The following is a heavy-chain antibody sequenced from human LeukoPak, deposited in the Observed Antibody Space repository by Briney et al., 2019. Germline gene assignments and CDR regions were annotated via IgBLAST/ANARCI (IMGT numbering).Heavy chain of an antibody. Sequence: PSETLSLTCTVSGGSISSYYWNWIRQTPGKGLEWIGYISYSGYTKYNPSLKSRVTMSVDTSKNQFSLKLSSVTAADTAVYYCARSRIAAAGTGGFQHWGQGTLVTVSS. CDR2: ISYSGYT. CDR3: ARSRIAAAGTGGFQH. D-gene: IGHD6-13*01. J-gene: IGHJ1*01. CDR1: GGSISSYY. V-gene: IGHV4-59*12.